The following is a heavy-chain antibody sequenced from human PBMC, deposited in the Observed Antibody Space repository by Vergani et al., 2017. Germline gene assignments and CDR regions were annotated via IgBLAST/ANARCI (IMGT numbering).Heavy chain of an antibody. CDR1: GGSISSYY. CDR3: ARDLHDGYRGY. D-gene: IGHD5-24*01. V-gene: IGHV4-59*01. Sequence: VQLQQWGAGLLKPSETLSLTCTVSGGSISSYYWSWIRQPPGKGLEWIGYIYYSGSTNYNPSLTSRVTISVDTSKNQFSLKLSSVTAADTAVYYCARDLHDGYRGYWGQGTLVTVSS. J-gene: IGHJ4*02. CDR2: IYYSGST.